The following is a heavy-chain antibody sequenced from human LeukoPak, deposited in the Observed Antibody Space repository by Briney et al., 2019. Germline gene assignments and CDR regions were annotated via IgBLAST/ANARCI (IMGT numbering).Heavy chain of an antibody. J-gene: IGHJ4*02. Sequence: GESLKISCKGSGYRFTSYWIGWVRQMPGKGLEWMGIIYPGDSDTRYSPSFQGQVTISADKSTSTAYLQWSSLKASDAAMYYCARHPSASYYYFDYWGQGTLVTVSS. CDR3: ARHPSASYYYFDY. V-gene: IGHV5-51*01. D-gene: IGHD1-26*01. CDR2: IYPGDSDT. CDR1: GYRFTSYW.